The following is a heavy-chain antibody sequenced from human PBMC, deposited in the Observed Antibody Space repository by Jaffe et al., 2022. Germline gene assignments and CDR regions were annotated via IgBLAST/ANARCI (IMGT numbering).Heavy chain of an antibody. J-gene: IGHJ3*02. CDR3: AKDLAVAGIILAFDI. CDR1: AFTFSTYG. D-gene: IGHD6-19*01. V-gene: IGHV3-30*02. CDR2: IRYDGSNI. Sequence: QVQLVESGGGVVQPGGSLRLSCAASAFTFSTYGMHWVRQAPGKGLEWVAFIRYDGSNIYYADSLKGRFTISRDNSNNTLYLQMNSLRAEDTAVYYCAKDLAVAGIILAFDIWGQGTMVTVSS.